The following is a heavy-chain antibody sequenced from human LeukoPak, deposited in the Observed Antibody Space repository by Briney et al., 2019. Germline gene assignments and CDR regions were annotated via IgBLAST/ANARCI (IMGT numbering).Heavy chain of an antibody. Sequence: PLETLSLTCAVYGGSFSGYYWTWIRQPPGKGLEWIGEINHSGSTNYNPSLKSRVTISVDTSKNQFSLKLSSVTAADTAVYYCARADYGLKYYFDYWGQGTLVTVSS. CDR2: INHSGST. V-gene: IGHV4-34*01. D-gene: IGHD4-17*01. CDR3: ARADYGLKYYFDY. CDR1: GGSFSGYY. J-gene: IGHJ4*02.